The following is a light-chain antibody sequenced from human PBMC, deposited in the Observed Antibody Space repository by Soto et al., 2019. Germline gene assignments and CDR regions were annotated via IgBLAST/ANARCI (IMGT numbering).Light chain of an antibody. CDR3: AAWDDSLNGWV. CDR1: SSNIGNNA. V-gene: IGLV1-36*01. Sequence: QSVLTQPPSVSEAPRQRVTISCSGGSSNIGNNAVNWYQQVPRKAPKLLIYYDDLVASGVSDRFSGSKSDTSASLAISGLPSEDEAVYYCAAWDDSLNGWVLGGGTKLTVL. J-gene: IGLJ3*02. CDR2: YDD.